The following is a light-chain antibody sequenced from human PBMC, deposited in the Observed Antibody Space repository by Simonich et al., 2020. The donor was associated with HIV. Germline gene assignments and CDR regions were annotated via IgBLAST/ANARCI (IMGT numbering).Light chain of an antibody. CDR2: WAS. CDR3: QQYYSTPVT. CDR1: QIVLYSSNNKNY. V-gene: IGKV4-1*01. Sequence: DIVMTQSPDSLAVSLGERATINCKSSQIVLYSSNNKNYLAWYQQKPRQPPKLLIYWASTRESGVPDRFSGSGSGTDFTITISSLQAEDVAVYYCQQYYSTPVTFGPGTKVDIK. J-gene: IGKJ3*01.